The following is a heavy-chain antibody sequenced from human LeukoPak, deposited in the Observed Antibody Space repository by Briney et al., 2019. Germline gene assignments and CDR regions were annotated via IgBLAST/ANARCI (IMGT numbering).Heavy chain of an antibody. V-gene: IGHV1-18*01. CDR1: GYTFTNYG. J-gene: IGHJ4*02. CDR3: AVRNRSSWSPFDF. CDR2: ISAYNGDT. Sequence: ASVKVSFKASGYTFTNYGISWVRRAPGQGLEWMGWISAYNGDTNYAQKLQGRVTMTTDTSTSTAYMELRSLRSDDTAVYYCAVRNRSSWSPFDFWGQGTLVTVSS. D-gene: IGHD6-13*01.